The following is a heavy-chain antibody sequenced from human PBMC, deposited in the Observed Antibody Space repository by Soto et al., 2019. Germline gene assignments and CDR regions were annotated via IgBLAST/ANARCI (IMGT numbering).Heavy chain of an antibody. CDR3: AIRGYSYGYDYYYGMDV. D-gene: IGHD5-18*01. CDR2: IIPIFGTA. V-gene: IGHV1-69*13. CDR1: GGTFSSYA. Sequence: SVRVSCKXSGGTFSSYAISWVRQAPGQGLEWMGGIIPIFGTANYAQKFQGRVTITADESTSTAYMELSSLRSEDTAVYYCAIRGYSYGYDYYYGMDVWGQGTTVTVSS. J-gene: IGHJ6*02.